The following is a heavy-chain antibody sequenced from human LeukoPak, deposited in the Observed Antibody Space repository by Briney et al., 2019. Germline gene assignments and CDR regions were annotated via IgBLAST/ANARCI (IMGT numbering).Heavy chain of an antibody. J-gene: IGHJ4*02. CDR1: GFTVSSNY. D-gene: IGHD3-3*01. Sequence: GGSLRLSCAASGFTVSSNYMSWVRQAPGKGLEWVANIKQDGSEKYYVDSVKGRFTISRDNAKNSLYLQMNSLRAEDTAVYYCAREYDFWSGPFDYWGQGTLVTVSS. CDR3: AREYDFWSGPFDY. V-gene: IGHV3-7*01. CDR2: IKQDGSEK.